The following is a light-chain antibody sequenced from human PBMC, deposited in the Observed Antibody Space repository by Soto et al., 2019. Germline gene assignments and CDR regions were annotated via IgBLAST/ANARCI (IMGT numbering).Light chain of an antibody. CDR1: ESPVITDGDTL. Sequence: IVLTQSPLSLPVTLGQPASISCRSSESPVITDGDTLLNWFQQRPGQSPSRLTYWVSNRDFGAPHNFSGSGSGTECTLKISSFEPDNVASYYCMQGARWPYTFGQGTKLEI. CDR3: MQGARWPYT. CDR2: WVS. V-gene: IGKV2-30*01. J-gene: IGKJ2*01.